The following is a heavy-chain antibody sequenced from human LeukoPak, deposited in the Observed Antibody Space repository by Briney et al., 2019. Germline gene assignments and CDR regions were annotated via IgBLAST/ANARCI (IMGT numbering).Heavy chain of an antibody. V-gene: IGHV1-69*13. Sequence: ASVKVSCKASGGTFSSYAISWARQAPGQGLEWMGGIIPIFGTANYAQKFQGRVTITADESTSTAYMKLSSLRSEDTAVYYCARNAVPDRPFSGMDVWGKGTTVTVSS. CDR1: GGTFSSYA. J-gene: IGHJ6*04. D-gene: IGHD2-2*01. CDR2: IIPIFGTA. CDR3: ARNAVPDRPFSGMDV.